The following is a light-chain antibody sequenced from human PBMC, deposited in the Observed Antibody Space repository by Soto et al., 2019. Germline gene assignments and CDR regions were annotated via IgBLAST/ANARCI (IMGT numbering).Light chain of an antibody. Sequence: QSALTQPASVSGSPGQSITISCTGTSSDVGSYNLVSWYQQHPGKAPKLMIYEGSKRPSGVSNRFSGSKSGNTASLIISGLQAVDEADYYCCSLAAGSRHVFGTGTKLTVL. J-gene: IGLJ1*01. CDR1: SSDVGSYNL. CDR3: CSLAAGSRHV. CDR2: EGS. V-gene: IGLV2-23*01.